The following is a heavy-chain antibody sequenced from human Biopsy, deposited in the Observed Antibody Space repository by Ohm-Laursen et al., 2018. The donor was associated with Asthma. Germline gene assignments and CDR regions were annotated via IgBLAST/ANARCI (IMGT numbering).Heavy chain of an antibody. D-gene: IGHD5-18*01. CDR3: ARNLPGYTYGPFED. V-gene: IGHV4-31*01. J-gene: IGHJ4*02. Sequence: PSETLSLTCTVSGASITTSPSYWSWLRLLPGKGLEWIGCIYYSGETFFNPSLKNPLFMSLDSSKNQFSLKMTSATVADTAVYFCARNLPGYTYGPFEDWGQGTLVTVSS. CDR2: IYYSGET. CDR1: GASITTSPSY.